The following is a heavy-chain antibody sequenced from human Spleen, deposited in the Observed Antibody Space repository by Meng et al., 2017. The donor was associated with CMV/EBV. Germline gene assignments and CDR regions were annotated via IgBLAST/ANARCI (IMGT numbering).Heavy chain of an antibody. CDR1: GFSLSSSGVD. J-gene: IGHJ4*02. Sequence: SGPTLVKPTQTLTLTYTFSGFSLSSSGVDMAWIRQPPGKALEWLALIYWNDDKRYSPSLKSRLTITKDTSKNQVVLTMTNMDPVDTATYYCAHLKPYGDSFGYWGQGTLVTVSS. D-gene: IGHD4-17*01. V-gene: IGHV2-5*01. CDR3: AHLKPYGDSFGY. CDR2: IYWNDDK.